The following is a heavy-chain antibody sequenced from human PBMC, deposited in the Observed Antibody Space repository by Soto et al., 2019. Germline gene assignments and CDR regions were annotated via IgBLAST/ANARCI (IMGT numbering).Heavy chain of an antibody. Sequence: GASVKVSCKASGYTFTGYYMHWVRQAPGQGLEWMGWINPNSGGTNYAQKFQGWVTMTRDTSISTAYMELSRLRSDDTAVYYCARGPILAGYSTYYHYYGMDVWGQGTTVTVSS. J-gene: IGHJ6*02. V-gene: IGHV1-2*04. CDR2: INPNSGGT. CDR3: ARGPILAGYSTYYHYYGMDV. D-gene: IGHD3-9*01. CDR1: GYTFTGYY.